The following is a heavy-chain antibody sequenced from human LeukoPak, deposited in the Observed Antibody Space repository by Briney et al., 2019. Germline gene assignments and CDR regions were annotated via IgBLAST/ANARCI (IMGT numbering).Heavy chain of an antibody. D-gene: IGHD6-13*01. CDR3: ARDHSSSWQYYFDY. J-gene: IGHJ4*02. Sequence: PGGSLRLSCAASGFTFSSYSMNWVRQAPGRGLEWVSSISSSSSYIYYADSVKGRFTISRDNAKNSLYLQMNSLRAEDTAVYYCARDHSSSWQYYFDYWGQGTLVTVSS. CDR2: ISSSSSYI. CDR1: GFTFSSYS. V-gene: IGHV3-21*01.